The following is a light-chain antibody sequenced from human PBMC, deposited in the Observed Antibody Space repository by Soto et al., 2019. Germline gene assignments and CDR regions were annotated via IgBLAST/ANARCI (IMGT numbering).Light chain of an antibody. V-gene: IGLV1-40*01. CDR1: SSNIGANYD. CDR2: GNS. Sequence: QSVLTQPPSVSGSPGQSVTISCAWSSSNIGANYDVHWYQQRPGTAPKLLIFGNSNRPSGVPDRFSGSKSGTSASLAITGLQAEDEGDYYCQSYDSTLSARYVFGTGTKVTVL. CDR3: QSYDSTLSARYV. J-gene: IGLJ1*01.